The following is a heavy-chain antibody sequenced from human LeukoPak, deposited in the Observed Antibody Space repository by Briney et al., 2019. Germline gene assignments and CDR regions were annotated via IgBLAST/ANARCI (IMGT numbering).Heavy chain of an antibody. D-gene: IGHD3-10*01. CDR1: GFSISNDW. CDR3: TLIQGWGSGSYYLDF. CDR2: VKSRSAGETT. J-gene: IGHJ4*02. Sequence: GGSLRLSCAASGFSISNDWMSWVRPAPGKGLEWVARVKSRSAGETTDYAAHVKGRFTISRDDSKNTLYLQMNSLKTEDTAVYYCTLIQGWGSGSYYLDFWGQGTLVTVSS. V-gene: IGHV3-15*01.